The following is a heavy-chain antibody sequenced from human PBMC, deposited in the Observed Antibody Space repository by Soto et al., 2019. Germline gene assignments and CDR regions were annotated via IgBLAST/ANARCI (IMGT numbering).Heavy chain of an antibody. CDR1: GFTFSSSW. Sequence: GGSLRLSCAASGFTFSSSWMHWVRQAPGKGLVWVSRINSDGSSTNYADSVKGRFTISRDNAKNTLYLQMNSLRAEDAAVYYCAKGGSSWEYDFWGQGTLVTVSS. D-gene: IGHD6-13*01. J-gene: IGHJ4*02. CDR3: AKGGSSWEYDF. CDR2: INSDGSST. V-gene: IGHV3-74*01.